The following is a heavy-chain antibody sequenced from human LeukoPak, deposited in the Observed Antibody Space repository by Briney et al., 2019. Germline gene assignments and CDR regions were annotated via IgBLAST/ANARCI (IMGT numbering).Heavy chain of an antibody. Sequence: TSETLSLTCAVYGGSFSGYYWSWIRQPPGKGLEWIGEINHSGSTNYNPSLKSRVTISVDTSKNQFSLKLSSVTAADTAVYYCAREYGSGSYRGYYFDYWGQGTLVTVSS. D-gene: IGHD3-10*01. CDR1: GGSFSGYY. V-gene: IGHV4-34*01. CDR3: AREYGSGSYRGYYFDY. CDR2: INHSGST. J-gene: IGHJ4*02.